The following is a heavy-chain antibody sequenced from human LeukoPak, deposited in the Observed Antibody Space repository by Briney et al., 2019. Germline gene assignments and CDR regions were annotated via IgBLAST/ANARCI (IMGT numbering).Heavy chain of an antibody. CDR2: ISYDGSNK. J-gene: IGHJ4*02. CDR1: GFTFSSYG. CDR3: AKTTYYYDSSGYYLDY. V-gene: IGHV3-30*18. D-gene: IGHD3-22*01. Sequence: GGSLRLSCAASGFTFSSYGMHWVHQAPGKGLEWVAVISYDGSNKYYADSVNGRFTISRDNSKNTLYLQMNSLRAEDTAVYYCAKTTYYYDSSGYYLDYWGQGTLVTVSS.